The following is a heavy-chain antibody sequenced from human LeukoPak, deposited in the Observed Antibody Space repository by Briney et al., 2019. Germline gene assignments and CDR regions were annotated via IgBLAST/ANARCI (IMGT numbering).Heavy chain of an antibody. Sequence: SETLSLTCTVSGGSISSGDYYWSWIRQPPGKGLEWIGYIYYSGSTYYNPSLKSRVTISVDTSKNQFSLKLSSVTAADTAVYYCARVRFTLRKENWFDPWGQGTLVTVSS. D-gene: IGHD5-24*01. J-gene: IGHJ5*02. CDR1: GGSISSGDYY. CDR2: IYYSGST. V-gene: IGHV4-30-4*08. CDR3: ARVRFTLRKENWFDP.